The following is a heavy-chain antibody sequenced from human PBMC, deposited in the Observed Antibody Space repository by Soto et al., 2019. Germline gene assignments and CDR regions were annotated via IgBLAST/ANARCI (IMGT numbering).Heavy chain of an antibody. CDR3: AKDRDSSGWFSGHYYRVDV. J-gene: IGHJ6*02. CDR2: ISYDGSNK. Sequence: GGSLRLSCAASGFTFSSYGMHWVRQAPGKGLEWVALISYDGSNKYYADSVKGRFTISRDNSKNTLSLQVSSLRPEDTAVYYCAKDRDSSGWFSGHYYRVDVWGQGTTVTVSS. V-gene: IGHV3-30*18. D-gene: IGHD6-19*01. CDR1: GFTFSSYG.